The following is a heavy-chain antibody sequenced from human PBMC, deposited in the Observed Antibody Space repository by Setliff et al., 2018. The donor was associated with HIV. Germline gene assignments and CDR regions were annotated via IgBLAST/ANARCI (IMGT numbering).Heavy chain of an antibody. Sequence: PSETLSLTCAVYGGSFSGYYWSWIRQPPGKGLEWIGEINHSGSTNYNPSLKSRVTISVDTSKNQFSLKLSSVTAADTAVYYCARGVMGYCGGDCFTYFDYWGQGTLVT. CDR2: INHSGST. J-gene: IGHJ4*02. V-gene: IGHV4-34*01. D-gene: IGHD2-21*01. CDR3: ARGVMGYCGGDCFTYFDY. CDR1: GGSFSGYY.